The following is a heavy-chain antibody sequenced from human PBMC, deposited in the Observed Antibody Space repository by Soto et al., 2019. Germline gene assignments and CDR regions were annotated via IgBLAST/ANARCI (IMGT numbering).Heavy chain of an antibody. CDR1: GGSISSGDYY. Sequence: SETLSLTCTVSGGSISSGDYYWSWIRQPPGKDLEWIGYIYYSGSTYYNPSLKSRVTISVDTSKNQFSLKLSSVTAADTAVYYCAQTATTVVTPDAFDTWGQGTMVTVSS. V-gene: IGHV4-30-4*01. J-gene: IGHJ3*02. CDR2: IYYSGST. CDR3: AQTATTVVTPDAFDT. D-gene: IGHD4-17*01.